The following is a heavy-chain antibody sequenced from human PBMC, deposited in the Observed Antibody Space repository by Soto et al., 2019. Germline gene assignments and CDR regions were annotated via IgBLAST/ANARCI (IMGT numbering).Heavy chain of an antibody. CDR1: GFTFDDYA. V-gene: IGHV3-9*01. D-gene: IGHD5-18*01. J-gene: IGHJ4*02. Sequence: EVQLVESGGGLVQPGRSLRLSCAASGFTFDDYAMHWVRQAPGKGLEWVSGISWNSGSIGYADSVKGRFTISRDNAKNCLYRQLNSLRAEDTALYYCAKDRGYCYGSGGLDFDYWGQGTLVTVSS. CDR3: AKDRGYCYGSGGLDFDY. CDR2: ISWNSGSI.